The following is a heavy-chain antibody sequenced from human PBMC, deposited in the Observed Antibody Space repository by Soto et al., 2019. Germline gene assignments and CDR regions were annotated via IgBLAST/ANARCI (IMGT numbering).Heavy chain of an antibody. V-gene: IGHV3-30-3*01. CDR3: ARGWLATGGSLSYMDV. CDR2: IAYDGSNA. J-gene: IGHJ6*03. CDR1: GFTFRNYA. Sequence: QVQLVESGGGVVQPGGSLRLSCAASGFTFRNYAMHWVRQAPGKGLECLAVIAYDGSNAFYRDSVKGRFTISRDNSKNTLYLHMNSLRSEDTGVYYCARGWLATGGSLSYMDVWGKGTTVTVSS. D-gene: IGHD6-13*01.